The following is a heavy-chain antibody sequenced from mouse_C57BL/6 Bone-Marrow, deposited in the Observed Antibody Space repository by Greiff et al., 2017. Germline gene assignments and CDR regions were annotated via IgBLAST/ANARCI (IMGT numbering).Heavy chain of an antibody. CDR2: ISNGGGST. J-gene: IGHJ4*01. CDR3: ARRGEGVYYYAMDY. V-gene: IGHV5-12*01. CDR1: GFTFSDYY. Sequence: EVKLVESGGGLVQPGGSLKLSCAASGFTFSDYYMYWVRQTPEKRLEWVAYISNGGGSTYYPDTVKGRFTISRDNAKNTLYLQMSRLKSEDTAMYYCARRGEGVYYYAMDYWGQGTSVTVSS.